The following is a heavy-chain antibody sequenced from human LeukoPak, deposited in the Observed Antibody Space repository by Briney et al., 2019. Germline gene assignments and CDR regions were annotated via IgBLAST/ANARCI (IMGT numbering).Heavy chain of an antibody. J-gene: IGHJ3*02. CDR2: IYYSGST. V-gene: IGHV4-59*01. CDR1: GGSISSYY. D-gene: IGHD1-26*01. Sequence: SETLSLTCTVSGGSISSYYWSWIRQPPGKGLEWIGYIYYSGSTNYNPSLKSRVTISADTSKNQFSLKLSSVTAADTAVYYCAASGSYRVRAFYNLGQGTMVTVS. CDR3: AASGSYRVRAFYN.